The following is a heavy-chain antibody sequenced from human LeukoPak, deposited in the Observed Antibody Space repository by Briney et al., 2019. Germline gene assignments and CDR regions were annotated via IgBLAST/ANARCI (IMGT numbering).Heavy chain of an antibody. CDR3: ARDIPAMYSSSWTLDY. CDR2: ISYDGSNK. CDR1: GFTFSSYA. D-gene: IGHD6-13*01. J-gene: IGHJ4*02. V-gene: IGHV3-30-3*01. Sequence: ERSLRLSCAASGFTFSSYAMHWVRQAPGKGLEWVAVISYDGSNKYYADSVKGRFTISRDNSKNTLYLQMNSLRAEDTAVYYCARDIPAMYSSSWTLDYWGQGTLVTVSS.